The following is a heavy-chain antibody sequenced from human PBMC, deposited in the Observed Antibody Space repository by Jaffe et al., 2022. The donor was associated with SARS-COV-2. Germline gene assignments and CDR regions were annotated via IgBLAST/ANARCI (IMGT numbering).Heavy chain of an antibody. CDR1: AYTFTDYF. CDR3: ARGMIGYLYAMDV. V-gene: IGHV1-3*04. D-gene: IGHD3-22*01. CDR2: INTGSDNT. J-gene: IGHJ6*02. Sequence: QVQLVQSGAEVKKPGASVKVSCKASAYTFTDYFMHWVRQAPGQRLEWMGWINTGSDNTKYSQNFQGRVTFTRDTSASTAYMELSSLRSEDTAVYYCARGMIGYLYAMDVWGQGTTVTVSS.